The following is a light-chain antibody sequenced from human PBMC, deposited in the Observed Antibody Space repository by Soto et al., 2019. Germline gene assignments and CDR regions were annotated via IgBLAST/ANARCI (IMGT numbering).Light chain of an antibody. CDR1: SGEVGARNF. Sequence: QSVLTQPASVSGCPGQASTISCSGGSGEVGARNFVSWYQHHPGKAPKLMIYEVSNRPSGVSNRFSGSKSGNTASLTISGLQAEDEADYYCNSYTSSNTYVFGSGTKVTVL. CDR2: EVS. J-gene: IGLJ1*01. V-gene: IGLV2-14*01. CDR3: NSYTSSNTYV.